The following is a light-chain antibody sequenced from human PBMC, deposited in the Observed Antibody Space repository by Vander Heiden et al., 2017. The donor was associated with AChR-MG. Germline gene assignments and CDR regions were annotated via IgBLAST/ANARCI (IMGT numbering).Light chain of an antibody. J-gene: IGKJ5*01. V-gene: IGKV3-11*01. Sequence: EIVLTQSPATLSLSPGERATLSCRASQSVSSYLAGDQQKPGQAPRLLIYEASNRATGIKDRFSGSGSGTDFTRTSSSIEPDDFEGYDGQQHNTFGQGTRLEIK. CDR1: QSVSSY. CDR3: QQHNT. CDR2: EAS.